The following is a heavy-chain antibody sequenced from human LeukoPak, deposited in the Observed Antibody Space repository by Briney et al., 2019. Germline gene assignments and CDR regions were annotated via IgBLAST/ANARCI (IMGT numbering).Heavy chain of an antibody. D-gene: IGHD3-22*01. CDR2: ISYDGSNK. Sequence: GGSLRLSCAASGFTFSSYAMHWVRQAPGKGLEWVAVISYDGSNKYYADSVKGRFTISRDNSKNTLYLQMNSLRAEDTAVYYCARERRDSSGYALGAFDIWGQGTMVTVSS. CDR1: GFTFSSYA. J-gene: IGHJ3*02. V-gene: IGHV3-30*04. CDR3: ARERRDSSGYALGAFDI.